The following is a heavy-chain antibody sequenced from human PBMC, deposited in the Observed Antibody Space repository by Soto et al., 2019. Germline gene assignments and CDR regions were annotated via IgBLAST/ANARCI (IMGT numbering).Heavy chain of an antibody. CDR1: GFTFSSYA. Sequence: GGSLRLSCAATGFTFSSYAMSWVRQAPGKGLEWVSGISGSGGSAIYAESVKGRFTISRDNSKNRLYLQMNGLRVEDTALYYCARRGPAMAAFDHWGQGALVTVSS. J-gene: IGHJ4*02. CDR3: ARRGPAMAAFDH. CDR2: ISGSGGSA. D-gene: IGHD5-18*01. V-gene: IGHV3-23*01.